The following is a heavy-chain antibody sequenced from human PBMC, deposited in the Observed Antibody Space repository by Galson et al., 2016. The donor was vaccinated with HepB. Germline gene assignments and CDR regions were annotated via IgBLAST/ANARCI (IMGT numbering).Heavy chain of an antibody. V-gene: IGHV3-43*01. Sequence: SLRLSCAASGFTFDDYTMHWVRQASGKGLEWVSLISWDGVTTYYADSLRGRFTISRDNSKNSLYLQMNSLTTEDTALYYCAKDKNTAVESFYSGMDVWGQGTTVTVSS. D-gene: IGHD5-18*01. CDR3: AKDKNTAVESFYSGMDV. J-gene: IGHJ6*02. CDR2: ISWDGVTT. CDR1: GFTFDDYT.